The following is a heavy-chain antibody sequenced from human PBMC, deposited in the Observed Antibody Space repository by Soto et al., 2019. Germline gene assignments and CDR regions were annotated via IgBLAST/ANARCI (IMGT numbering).Heavy chain of an antibody. V-gene: IGHV3-9*01. CDR3: AKDIRYYGSGSTPY. D-gene: IGHD3-10*01. CDR1: GFSFAEYA. J-gene: IGHJ4*02. CDR2: ISWNSDSI. Sequence: EVQLVESGGGLVQPGRSLRLSCAASGFSFAEYAMHWVRQTPGKGLEWVSGISWNSDSIAYADSVKGRFIISRDNAKNSLYLQMNSLRPEDTALYDCAKDIRYYGSGSTPYWGQGTLVTVSS.